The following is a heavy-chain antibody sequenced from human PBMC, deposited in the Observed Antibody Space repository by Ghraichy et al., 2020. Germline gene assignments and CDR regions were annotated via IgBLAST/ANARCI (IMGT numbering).Heavy chain of an antibody. CDR2: ISSSSDYI. CDR1: GFSFRSYT. CDR3: ARGAEATSVLPFDY. V-gene: IGHV3-21*01. Sequence: GGSLRLSCAASGFSFRSYTMNWVRQAPGKGLEWVSSISSSSDYIYYADSVKGQFTVSRDNAKNSLSLQMSSLGAEDTAVYYCARGAEATSVLPFDYWGQGTLLTVSS. J-gene: IGHJ4*02. D-gene: IGHD5/OR15-5a*01.